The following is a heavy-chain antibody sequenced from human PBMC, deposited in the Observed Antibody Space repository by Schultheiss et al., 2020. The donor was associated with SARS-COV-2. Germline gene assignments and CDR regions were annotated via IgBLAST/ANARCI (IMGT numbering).Heavy chain of an antibody. Sequence: SETLSLTCAVYGGSFSGYYWSWIRQPPGKGLEWIGEINHSGSTNYNPSLKSRVTISVDTSKNQFSLKQSSVTAADTAVYYCATQRDYSNQGDWFDPWGQGTLVTVSS. CDR1: GGSFSGYY. D-gene: IGHD4-11*01. J-gene: IGHJ5*02. CDR3: ATQRDYSNQGDWFDP. V-gene: IGHV4-34*01. CDR2: INHSGST.